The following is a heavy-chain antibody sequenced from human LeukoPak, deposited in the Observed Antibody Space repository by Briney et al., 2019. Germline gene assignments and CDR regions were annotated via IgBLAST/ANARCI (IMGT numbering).Heavy chain of an antibody. Sequence: SETLSLTCTVSGGSLSSYYWSWIRQPAGTGLEWIGRIYTSGSTNYNPSLKSRVTMSVDTSKNQFSLKLSSVTAADTAVYYCARVPGGTVPSDYMDVWGKGTTVTVSS. V-gene: IGHV4-4*07. CDR3: ARVPGGTVPSDYMDV. J-gene: IGHJ6*03. CDR2: IYTSGST. D-gene: IGHD6-13*01. CDR1: GGSLSSYY.